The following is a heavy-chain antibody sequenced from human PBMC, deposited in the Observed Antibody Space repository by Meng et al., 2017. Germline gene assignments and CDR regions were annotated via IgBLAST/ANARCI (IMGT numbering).Heavy chain of an antibody. CDR1: GGSVSSGSYY. D-gene: IGHD2-21*01. J-gene: IGHJ4*02. CDR3: ARDLGIPPDYFDY. CDR2: IYYSGST. Sequence: QVQRQESGPGLVRPSETLSLTCTVSGGSVSSGSYYWSWIRQPPGKGLEWIGYIYYSGSTNYNPSLKSRVTISVDTSKNQFSLKLSSVTAADTAVYYCARDLGIPPDYFDYWGQGTLVTVFS. V-gene: IGHV4-61*01.